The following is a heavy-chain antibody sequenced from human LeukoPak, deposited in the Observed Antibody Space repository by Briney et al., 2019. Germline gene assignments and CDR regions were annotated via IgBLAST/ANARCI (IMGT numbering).Heavy chain of an antibody. Sequence: SETLSLTCTVSGYSISSGYYWGWIRQPPVKGLEWIGSIYHSGSTYYNPSLKSRVTISVDTSKNQFSLKLSSVTAADTAVYYCALGGIVGATDHSDFDYWGQGTLVTVSS. CDR3: ALGGIVGATDHSDFDY. CDR2: IYHSGST. D-gene: IGHD1-26*01. CDR1: GYSISSGYY. V-gene: IGHV4-38-2*02. J-gene: IGHJ4*02.